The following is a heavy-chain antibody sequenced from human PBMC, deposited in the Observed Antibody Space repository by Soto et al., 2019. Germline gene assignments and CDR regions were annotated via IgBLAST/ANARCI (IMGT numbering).Heavy chain of an antibody. CDR2: IQSGGTT. CDR1: GFTVSSKY. CDR3: ARDDILCSGRICYGVPMDV. D-gene: IGHD2-15*01. Sequence: EVQLVESGGGLVQPGGSLRLSCAASGFTVSSKYMSWVRQAPGKGLEWVSLIQSGGTTYYADSVKGRFTISRDSSKNMLHLQMDSLRAEDTAVYYCARDDILCSGRICYGVPMDVWGKGTKVTVSS. V-gene: IGHV3-66*01. J-gene: IGHJ6*03.